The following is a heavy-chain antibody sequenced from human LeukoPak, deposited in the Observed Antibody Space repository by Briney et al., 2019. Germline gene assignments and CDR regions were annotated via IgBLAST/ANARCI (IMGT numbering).Heavy chain of an antibody. Sequence: SETLSLTCTVSGGSISSHYWSWIRQSPGKGLEWIGYIYYSGSTNYNPSLKSRVTISVDTSKNQFSLKLSSVTAADTAVYYCAREYSSSSGWFDPWGQGTLVTVSS. V-gene: IGHV4-59*11. CDR2: IYYSGST. CDR1: GGSISSHY. D-gene: IGHD6-6*01. J-gene: IGHJ5*02. CDR3: AREYSSSSGWFDP.